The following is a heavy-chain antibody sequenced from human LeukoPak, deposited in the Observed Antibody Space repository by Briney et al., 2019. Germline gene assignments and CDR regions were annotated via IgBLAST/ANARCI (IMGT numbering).Heavy chain of an antibody. CDR1: GFTFSGYA. J-gene: IGHJ4*02. Sequence: PGGSLRPSCEASGFTFSGYAMSWVRQAPGKGREWVSAISGSGGATYYADSVKGRFTVSRDNSKDTMNVQMKSLRADDTAVYYCAKAGTAMGIPDYWGQGTLVTVSS. CDR3: AKAGTAMGIPDY. V-gene: IGHV3-23*01. D-gene: IGHD5-18*01. CDR2: ISGSGGAT.